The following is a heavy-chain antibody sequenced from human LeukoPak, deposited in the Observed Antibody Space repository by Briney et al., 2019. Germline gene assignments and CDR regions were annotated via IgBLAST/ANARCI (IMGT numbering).Heavy chain of an antibody. D-gene: IGHD3-22*01. Sequence: GGSLRLSCAASGFTFSSYEMNWVRQAPGKGLEWVSYISSSGSTIYYADSVKGRFTISRDNAKNSLYLQMNSLRAEDTAVYYCARAYYYDMSGAFDIWGQGTMVTVSS. J-gene: IGHJ3*02. CDR1: GFTFSSYE. V-gene: IGHV3-48*03. CDR3: ARAYYYDMSGAFDI. CDR2: ISSSGSTI.